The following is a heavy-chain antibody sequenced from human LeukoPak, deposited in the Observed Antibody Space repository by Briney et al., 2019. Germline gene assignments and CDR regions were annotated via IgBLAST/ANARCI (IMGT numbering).Heavy chain of an antibody. CDR3: ARDEMYYYDSSGFVSPGFDY. Sequence: QPGGSLRLSCAASGFIFTTYWMSWVRQAPGKGLEWVAVIWYDGSNKYYADSVKGRFTISRDNSKNTLYLQMNSLRAEDTAVYYCARDEMYYYDSSGFVSPGFDYWGQGTLVTVSS. V-gene: IGHV3-33*07. CDR1: GFIFTTYW. J-gene: IGHJ4*02. CDR2: IWYDGSNK. D-gene: IGHD3-22*01.